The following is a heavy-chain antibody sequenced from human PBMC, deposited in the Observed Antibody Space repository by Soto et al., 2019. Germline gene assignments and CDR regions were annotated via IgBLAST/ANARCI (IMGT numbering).Heavy chain of an antibody. V-gene: IGHV1-69*02. CDR2: IIPILGIA. D-gene: IGHD2-2*01. J-gene: IGHJ3*02. CDR1: GGTFSSYT. Sequence: QVQLVQSGAEVKKPGSSVKVSCKASGGTFSSYTISWVRQAPGQGLEWMGRIIPILGIANYAQKFQGRVTITADKSTSTAYMELSSLRSEDTAVYYCARALGDIVVVSSSEAFDIWGQGTMVTVSS. CDR3: ARALGDIVVVSSSEAFDI.